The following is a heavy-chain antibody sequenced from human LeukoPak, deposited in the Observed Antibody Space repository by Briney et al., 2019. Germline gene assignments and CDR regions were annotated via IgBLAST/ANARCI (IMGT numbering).Heavy chain of an antibody. CDR2: IYHNGNT. Sequence: SETLSLTCTVSNGSINFYYWSWLRQPPGKGLEWIGYIYHNGNTNYNPSLKSRITMSVDTSKNQFSLELSSVTAADTAVYYCARVEAATTNPRFDYWGQGTLVTVSS. V-gene: IGHV4-59*12. CDR3: ARVEAATTNPRFDY. J-gene: IGHJ4*02. D-gene: IGHD5-24*01. CDR1: NGSINFYY.